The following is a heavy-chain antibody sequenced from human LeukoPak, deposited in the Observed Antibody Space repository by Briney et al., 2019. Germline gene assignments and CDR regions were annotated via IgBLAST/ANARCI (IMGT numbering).Heavy chain of an antibody. CDR1: GGSISSYY. V-gene: IGHV4-4*07. D-gene: IGHD5-12*01. CDR3: AWLPSY. CDR2: IYTSGST. Sequence: SETLSLTCTVSGGSISSYYWSWIRQPAGKGLEWIGRIYTSGSTNYNPSLKSRVTISVDTSKSQLSLKLSSVTAADTAVYYCAWLPSYWGQGTQVTVSS. J-gene: IGHJ4*02.